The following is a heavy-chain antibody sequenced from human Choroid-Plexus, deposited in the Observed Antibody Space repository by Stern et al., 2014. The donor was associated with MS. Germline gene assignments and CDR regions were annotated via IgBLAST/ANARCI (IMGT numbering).Heavy chain of an antibody. CDR3: AKDRQYLTYFFDH. CDR2: VSYDGSNK. CDR1: GFTFGSCA. J-gene: IGHJ5*02. D-gene: IGHD2/OR15-2a*01. V-gene: IGHV3-30*18. Sequence: VQLVESGGGVVQPGRPLRLSCVASGFTFGSCAMHWVRQAPGKGLEWRAGVSYDGSNKYYADSVKGRFTISRDNSQNTLYMQMSSLRPEDTAVYYCAKDRQYLTYFFDHWGQGSLVTVSS.